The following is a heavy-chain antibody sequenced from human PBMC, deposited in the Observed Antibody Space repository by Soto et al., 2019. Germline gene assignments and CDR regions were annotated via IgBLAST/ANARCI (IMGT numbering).Heavy chain of an antibody. CDR2: ISGSGGST. J-gene: IGHJ4*02. Sequence: GGSLRLSCAASGFTFSSYAMRWVRQAPGKELEWVSAISGSGGSTYYADSVKGRFTISRDNSKNTLYLQMNSLRAEDTAVYYCARRGSGSYYDYWGQGTLVTVSS. CDR1: GFTFSSYA. D-gene: IGHD1-26*01. CDR3: ARRGSGSYYDY. V-gene: IGHV3-23*01.